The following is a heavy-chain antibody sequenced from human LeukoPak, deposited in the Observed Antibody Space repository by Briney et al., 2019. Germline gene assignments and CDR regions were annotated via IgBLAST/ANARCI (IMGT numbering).Heavy chain of an antibody. J-gene: IGHJ4*02. CDR2: ISATTIYR. CDR1: GFTFSNYD. Sequence: PGGSLRLPCAASGFTFSNYDMTWVRQAPGKGLERVSSISATTIYRFSAGSVRGRFTISRDNVENSLYLQMNDLRREDTAVYYCARIGLGRDAYNSFDYWGQGTLVIVSS. D-gene: IGHD5-24*01. CDR3: ARIGLGRDAYNSFDY. V-gene: IGHV3-21*01.